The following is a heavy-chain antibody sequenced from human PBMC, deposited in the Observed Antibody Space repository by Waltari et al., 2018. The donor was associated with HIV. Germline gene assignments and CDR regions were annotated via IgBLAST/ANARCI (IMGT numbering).Heavy chain of an antibody. D-gene: IGHD2-2*01. CDR2: INPNNPGT. V-gene: IGHV1-2*06. Sequence: QVQLVQSGAEMKKPGASVKVSCKASGYSFIAYYIHWVRQAPGQGLEWMGRINPNNPGTNYQRKFQGRVTMTRDASINTVYMELIRLRPDDTAVYYCARVALPAAIHYGMDAWGQGTTVTVSS. CDR3: ARVALPAAIHYGMDA. J-gene: IGHJ6*02. CDR1: GYSFIAYY.